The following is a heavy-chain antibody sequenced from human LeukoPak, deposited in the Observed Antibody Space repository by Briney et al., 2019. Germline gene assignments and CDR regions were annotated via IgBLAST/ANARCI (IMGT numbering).Heavy chain of an antibody. Sequence: SETLSLTCTVSGGSISSYYWSWIRQPAGKGLEWIGRIYRSGSTNYNPSLKSRVTMSVDTSKNQFSLKLSSVTAADTAVYYCAIMGSAYGNAFDVWGQGTMVTVSP. V-gene: IGHV4-4*07. CDR1: GGSISSYY. CDR2: IYRSGST. J-gene: IGHJ3*01. CDR3: AIMGSAYGNAFDV. D-gene: IGHD3-3*01.